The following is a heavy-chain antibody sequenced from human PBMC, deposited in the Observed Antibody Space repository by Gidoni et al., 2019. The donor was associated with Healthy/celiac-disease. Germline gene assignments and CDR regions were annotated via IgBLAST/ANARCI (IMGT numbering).Heavy chain of an antibody. V-gene: IGHV1-8*01. CDR1: GYTFTSYD. CDR3: ARGQLRFLEWSNYYYYGMDV. D-gene: IGHD3-3*01. CDR2: MNPNSGNT. Sequence: QVQLVQSGAEVKKPGASVKVSCKASGYTFTSYDINWVRQATGQGLEWMGWMNPNSGNTGYAQKFQGRVTMTRNTSISTAYMELSSLRSEDTAVYYCARGQLRFLEWSNYYYYGMDVWGQGTTVTVSS. J-gene: IGHJ6*02.